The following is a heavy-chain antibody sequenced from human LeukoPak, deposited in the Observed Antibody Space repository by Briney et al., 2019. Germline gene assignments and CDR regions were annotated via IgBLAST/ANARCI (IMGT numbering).Heavy chain of an antibody. Sequence: SVKVSCKASGGTFSSYAISWVRQAPGQGLEWMGRIIPILGIANYAQKFQGRVTITADKSTSTAYMELSSLRSEDTAVYYCARQIRAGPEHGGANFWGQGTLVSVSS. J-gene: IGHJ4*02. V-gene: IGHV1-69*04. CDR2: IIPILGIA. CDR1: GGTFSSYA. CDR3: ARQIRAGPEHGGANF. D-gene: IGHD1-26*01.